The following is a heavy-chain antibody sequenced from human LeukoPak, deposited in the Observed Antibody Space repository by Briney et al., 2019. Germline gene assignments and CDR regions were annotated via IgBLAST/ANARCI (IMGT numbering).Heavy chain of an antibody. Sequence: SGGSLRLSCTASGVTFGDYAMSWVRQAPGKGLEWVGFIRSKAYGGTTEYAASVKGRFTISRDDSKSIAYLQMNSLKTEDTAVYYCTRALMTTTDYWGQGTLVTVSS. CDR3: TRALMTTTDY. V-gene: IGHV3-49*04. D-gene: IGHD4-11*01. J-gene: IGHJ4*02. CDR2: IRSKAYGGTT. CDR1: GVTFGDYA.